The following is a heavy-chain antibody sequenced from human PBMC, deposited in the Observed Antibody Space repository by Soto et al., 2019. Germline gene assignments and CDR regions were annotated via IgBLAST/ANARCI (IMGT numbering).Heavy chain of an antibody. CDR3: ANLAAAGTGDWFDP. V-gene: IGHV3-48*01. Sequence: GGSLRLSCAASGFTFSSYSMNWVRQAPGKGLEWVSYISSSSSTIYYADSVKGRFTISRDNAKNSLYLQMNSLRAEDTAVYYCANLAAAGTGDWFDPWGQGTLVTVSS. D-gene: IGHD6-13*01. CDR1: GFTFSSYS. J-gene: IGHJ5*02. CDR2: ISSSSSTI.